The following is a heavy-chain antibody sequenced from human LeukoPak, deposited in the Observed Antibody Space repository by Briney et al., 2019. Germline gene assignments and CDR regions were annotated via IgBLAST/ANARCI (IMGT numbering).Heavy chain of an antibody. CDR2: IYYSGST. J-gene: IGHJ4*02. Sequence: SETLSLTCTDSGGSISSYKWCWSWQPPGKGLERIGYIYYSGSTNYNPSLTSRITISVDTSKNQFSLKLSSVTAADAAVYFCATAYYDRIDYWGQGTLVTVSS. CDR1: GGSISSYK. CDR3: ATAYYDRIDY. D-gene: IGHD3-22*01. V-gene: IGHV4-59*01.